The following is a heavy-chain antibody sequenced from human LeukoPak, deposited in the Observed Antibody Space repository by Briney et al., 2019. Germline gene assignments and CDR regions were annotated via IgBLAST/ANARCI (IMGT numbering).Heavy chain of an antibody. CDR1: GFTFSNFA. D-gene: IGHD3-22*01. Sequence: PGGSLRLSCAASGFTFSNFAMSWVRQAPGKGLEWVSAISGTGGNTFYTDSVTGRITISRDNSKNTLYVQMNSLRAEDTAVYYCAKTGGYYDTSDLYRPDVFDIWGQGTVVTVSS. J-gene: IGHJ3*02. CDR2: ISGTGGNT. CDR3: AKTGGYYDTSDLYRPDVFDI. V-gene: IGHV3-23*01.